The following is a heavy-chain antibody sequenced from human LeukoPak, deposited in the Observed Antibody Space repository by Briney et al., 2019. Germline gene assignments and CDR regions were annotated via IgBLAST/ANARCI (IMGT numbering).Heavy chain of an antibody. CDR2: INPSGGRR. J-gene: IGHJ5*02. CDR3: ARGGYSSPRGWFDP. V-gene: IGHV1-46*01. Sequence: ASVKVSCKASGYTFINYYIHWVRQAPGQGLEWMGIINPSGGRRTYPQKFQGRVIMTRDRSTSTVDMDLSSLRSEDTAVYYCARGGYSSPRGWFDPWGQGTLVTVSS. CDR1: GYTFINYY. D-gene: IGHD6-19*01.